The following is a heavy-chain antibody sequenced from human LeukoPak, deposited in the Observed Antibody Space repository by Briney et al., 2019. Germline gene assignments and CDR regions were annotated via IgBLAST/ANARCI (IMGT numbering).Heavy chain of an antibody. CDR1: GYTFTGYY. V-gene: IGHV1-2*02. CDR2: INPNSGGT. CDR3: AKVFCSTWTHHFDY. J-gene: IGHJ4*02. D-gene: IGHD6-13*01. Sequence: ASVKVSCKASGYTFTGYYMHWVRQAPGQGLEWMGWINPNSGGTHYAQKFQGRVTMTRDTSISTAYMELSRLRSADTAVYYCAKVFCSTWTHHFDYWGQGTLVTVSS.